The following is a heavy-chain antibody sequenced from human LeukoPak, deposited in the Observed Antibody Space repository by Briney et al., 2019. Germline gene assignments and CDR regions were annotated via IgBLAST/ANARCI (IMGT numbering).Heavy chain of an antibody. J-gene: IGHJ4*02. CDR2: ITYRRSA. CDR3: AAYGGDWNFDS. CDR1: GSLDIYY. V-gene: IGHV4-34*01. D-gene: IGHD2-21*01. Sequence: PSETLSLTCAVYGSLDIYYLMFVRQPSGKGLQWLGEITYRRSADYNPSLKSRLTISIDVPQRQISLQLRSVTAADTAVYYCAAYGGDWNFDSWGQGTLVTVSS.